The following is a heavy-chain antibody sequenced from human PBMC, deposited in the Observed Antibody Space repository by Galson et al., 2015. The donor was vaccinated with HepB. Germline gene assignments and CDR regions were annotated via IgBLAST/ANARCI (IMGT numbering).Heavy chain of an antibody. CDR2: ISYDGSNK. J-gene: IGHJ4*02. CDR1: GFTFSSYA. V-gene: IGHV3-30*04. D-gene: IGHD3-22*01. Sequence: SLRLSCAASGFTFSSYAMRWVRQAPGKGLEWVAVISYDGSNKYYADSVKGRFTISRDNSKNTLYLQMNILSAEDTAVYYCASQTEYYDSSGIGDYWGQGTLVTVSS. CDR3: ASQTEYYDSSGIGDY.